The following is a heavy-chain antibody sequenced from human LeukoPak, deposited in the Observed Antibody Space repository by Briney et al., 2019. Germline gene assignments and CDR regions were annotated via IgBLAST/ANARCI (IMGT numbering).Heavy chain of an antibody. CDR1: GGSFSGYY. V-gene: IGHV4-34*01. J-gene: IGHJ4*02. CDR2: INHSGST. Sequence: PSETLSLTCAVYGGSFSGYYWSWIRQPPGKGLEWIGEINHSGSTNYNPSLKSRVTISVDTSKNQSSLKLSSVTAADTAVYYCARRSGYLGFDYWGQGTLVTVSS. CDR3: ARRSGYLGFDY. D-gene: IGHD5-12*01.